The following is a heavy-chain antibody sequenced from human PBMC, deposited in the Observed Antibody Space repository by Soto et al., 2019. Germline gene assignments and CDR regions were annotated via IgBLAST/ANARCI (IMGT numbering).Heavy chain of an antibody. J-gene: IGHJ6*02. CDR1: GYTFTGYY. CDR3: ARGGPPGIAAAGSPGAFYGMDV. V-gene: IGHV1-2*04. CDR2: INPNSGGT. Sequence: ASVKVSCKASGYTFTGYYMHWVRQAPGQGLEWMGWINPNSGGTNYAQKFQGWVTMTRDASISTAYMELSRLRSDDTAVYYCARGGPPGIAAAGSPGAFYGMDVWGQGTTVTVSS. D-gene: IGHD6-13*01.